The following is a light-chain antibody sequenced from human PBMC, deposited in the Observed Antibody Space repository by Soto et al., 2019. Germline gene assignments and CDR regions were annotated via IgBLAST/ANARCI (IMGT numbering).Light chain of an antibody. CDR2: GVS. V-gene: IGKV1-9*01. CDR1: QVLSSY. J-gene: IGKJ4*01. Sequence: DIQLTQSPSFLSASVRDRVTITCRASQVLSSYLAWYQQKRGKAPKLLIYGVSTLQSGVPSRFSGSGSGTEFPLTISSLQHEDFATYSCQQLNTYPLTFGGGTKVEIK. CDR3: QQLNTYPLT.